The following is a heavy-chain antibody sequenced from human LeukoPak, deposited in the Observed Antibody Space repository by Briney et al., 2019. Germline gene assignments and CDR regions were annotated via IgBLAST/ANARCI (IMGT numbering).Heavy chain of an antibody. V-gene: IGHV4-59*08. Sequence: SETLSLTCTVSGGSISSYYWSWIRQPPGKGLEWIGCFYYSGNTNSNPSLKSRVAISVDTSKNQFSLKLMSVTAADTAVYYCATVRPENSGSYYWDYWGQGTLVTVSS. CDR1: GGSISSYY. J-gene: IGHJ4*02. CDR3: ATVRPENSGSYYWDY. CDR2: FYYSGNT. D-gene: IGHD1-26*01.